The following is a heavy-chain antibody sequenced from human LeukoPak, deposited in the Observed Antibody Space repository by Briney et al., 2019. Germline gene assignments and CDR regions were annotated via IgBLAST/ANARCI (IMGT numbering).Heavy chain of an antibody. V-gene: IGHV4-59*08. CDR1: GGSFSGYY. Sequence: PSETLSLTCAVYGGSFSGYYWSWIRQPPGKGLEWIGYIYYSGSTNYNPSLKSRVTISVDTSKNQFSLKLSSVTAADTAVYYCASSYSGSYSLDYWGQGTLVTVSS. J-gene: IGHJ4*02. CDR2: IYYSGST. D-gene: IGHD1-26*01. CDR3: ASSYSGSYSLDY.